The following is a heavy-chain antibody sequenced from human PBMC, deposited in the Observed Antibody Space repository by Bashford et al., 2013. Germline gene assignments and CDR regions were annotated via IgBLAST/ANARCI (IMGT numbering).Heavy chain of an antibody. D-gene: IGHD1-1*01. J-gene: IGHJ4*02. V-gene: IGHV4-39*01. CDR3: ATFRIEYEIQPMSALRYVFDN. Sequence: SETLSLTCTVSGGSISNYYWGWIRQPLGKGLEWIGSVYYSGSTYYNPSLKSRVTVSIDMSMNQFSLDMTPVTAADTAVYYCATFRIEYEIQPMSALRYVFDNWGQGHWSPSPQ. CDR1: GGSISNYY. CDR2: VYYSGST.